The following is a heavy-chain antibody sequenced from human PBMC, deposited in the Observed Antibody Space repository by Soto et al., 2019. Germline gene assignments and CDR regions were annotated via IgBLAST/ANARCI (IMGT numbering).Heavy chain of an antibody. D-gene: IGHD3-3*01. CDR2: IIPIFGTA. Sequence: ASVKVSCKASGGTFSSYAISWVRQAPGQGLEWMGGIIPIFGTANYAQKFQGRVTITADESTSTAYMELSSLRSEDTAVYYCASPDFGVVIPDHYYYYYGMDVWGQGTTVTVSS. J-gene: IGHJ6*02. CDR3: ASPDFGVVIPDHYYYYYGMDV. V-gene: IGHV1-69*13. CDR1: GGTFSSYA.